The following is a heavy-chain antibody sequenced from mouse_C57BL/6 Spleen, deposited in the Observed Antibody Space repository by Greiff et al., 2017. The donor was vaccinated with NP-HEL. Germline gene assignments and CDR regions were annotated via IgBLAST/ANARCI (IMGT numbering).Heavy chain of an antibody. CDR3: ARDYGSSYWYFDV. D-gene: IGHD1-1*01. J-gene: IGHJ1*03. Sequence: VQLQQSGPELVKPGASVKISCKASGYTFTDYYMNWVKQSHGKSLEWIGYINPNNGGTSYNQKFKGKATLTVDKSSSTAYMELRSLTSEDSAVYYCARDYGSSYWYFDVWGTGTTVTVSS. V-gene: IGHV1-26*01. CDR1: GYTFTDYY. CDR2: INPNNGGT.